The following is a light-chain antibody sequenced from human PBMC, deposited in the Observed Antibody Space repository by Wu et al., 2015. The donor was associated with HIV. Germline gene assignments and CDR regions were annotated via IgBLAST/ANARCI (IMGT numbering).Light chain of an antibody. J-gene: IGKJ3*01. CDR1: QSVSSRN. V-gene: IGKV3-20*01. CDR2: GAS. Sequence: EIVLTQSPGTLSLSPGERATLSCRASQSVSSRNLAWYQQKPGQALRLLIYGASYRATGIPDRFSGSGSGTDFTLTISRLEPEDFAVYYCQQYGSSPPITFGPGTKVDIK. CDR3: QQYGSSPPIT.